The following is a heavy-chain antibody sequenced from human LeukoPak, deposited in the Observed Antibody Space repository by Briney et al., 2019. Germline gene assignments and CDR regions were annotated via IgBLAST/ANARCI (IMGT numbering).Heavy chain of an antibody. D-gene: IGHD3-10*02. J-gene: IGHJ6*04. CDR3: AELGITMIGGV. CDR2: ISSSGSTI. V-gene: IGHV3-48*03. Sequence: GGSLRLSFPASGSTFSSYEMNWVRQAPGKGLEWVSYISSSGSTIYYADSVKGRFTISRDNAKNSLYLQMNSLRAEDTAVYYCAELGITMIGGVWGKGTTVTISS. CDR1: GSTFSSYE.